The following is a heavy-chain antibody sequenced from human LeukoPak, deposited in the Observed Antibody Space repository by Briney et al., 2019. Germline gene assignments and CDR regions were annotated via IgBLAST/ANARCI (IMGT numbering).Heavy chain of an antibody. J-gene: IGHJ5*02. CDR3: ARGEWFGELYWFDP. V-gene: IGHV1-8*01. D-gene: IGHD3-10*01. CDR2: MNPNSGNT. CDR1: GYTFTSYD. Sequence: ASVKVSCKASGYTFTSYDINWLRQATGQGLEWMGWMNPNSGNTGYAQKFQGRVTMTRNTSISTAYMELSSLRSEDTAVYYCARGEWFGELYWFDPWGQGTLVTVSS.